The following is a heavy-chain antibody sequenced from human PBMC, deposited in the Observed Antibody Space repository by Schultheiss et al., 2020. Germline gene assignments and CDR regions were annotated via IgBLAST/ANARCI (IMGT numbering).Heavy chain of an antibody. V-gene: IGHV1-69*13. CDR1: GYSFTSFG. Sequence: SVKVSCKASGYSFTSFGISWVRQAPGQGLGWMGGIIPIFGTANYAQKFQGRVTITADESTSTAYMELSSLRSEDMAVYYCARDRGRVGDHFHFDFWGQGTLVTVSS. J-gene: IGHJ4*02. CDR2: IIPIFGTA. CDR3: ARDRGRVGDHFHFDF. D-gene: IGHD3-16*01.